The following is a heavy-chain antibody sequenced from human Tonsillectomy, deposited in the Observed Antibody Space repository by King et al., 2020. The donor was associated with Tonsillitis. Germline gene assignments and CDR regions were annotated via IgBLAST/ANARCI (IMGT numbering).Heavy chain of an antibody. Sequence: QVQLVESGGGVVQPGGSLRLSCAASGFTFSNYGMHWVRQAPGKGLEWVAFIRYDGSNKYYADSVKGRFTISRDNSKNTLYLQMNSLRAEDTAVYYCAKDEGQWLVEMDYFAYWGQGTLVTVSS. CDR2: IRYDGSNK. CDR1: GFTFSNYG. J-gene: IGHJ4*02. V-gene: IGHV3-30*02. CDR3: AKDEGQWLVEMDYFAY. D-gene: IGHD6-19*01.